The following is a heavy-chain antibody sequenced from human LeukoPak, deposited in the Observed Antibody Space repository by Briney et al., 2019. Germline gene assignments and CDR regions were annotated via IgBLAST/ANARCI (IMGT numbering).Heavy chain of an antibody. D-gene: IGHD5-12*01. CDR2: IYYSGST. V-gene: IGHV4-39*07. CDR1: GGSISSSSYY. Sequence: PSETLSLTCTVSGGSISSSSYYWGWIRQPPGKGLEWIGSIYYSGSTYYNPSLKSRVTISVDTSKNQFSLKLSSVTAADTAVYYWAREGEHRGGATSPRGGLDYWGQGTLVTVSS. CDR3: AREGEHRGGATSPRGGLDY. J-gene: IGHJ4*02.